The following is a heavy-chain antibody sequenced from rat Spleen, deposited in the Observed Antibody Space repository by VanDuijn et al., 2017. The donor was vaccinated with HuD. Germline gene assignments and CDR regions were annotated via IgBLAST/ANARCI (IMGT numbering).Heavy chain of an antibody. Sequence: EVHLVESGGGLVQPGRSLKLSCAASGFTFSDFGMAWVRQAPTKGLEWVAYINYDGSGTYYRDSVKGRFTISRDDAKNTQYLQMDSLRSEDTATYYCARHGGLRNWFAYWGQGTLVTVSS. D-gene: IGHD4-1*01. V-gene: IGHV5-29*01. CDR2: INYDGSGT. CDR3: ARHGGLRNWFAY. J-gene: IGHJ3*01. CDR1: GFTFSDFG.